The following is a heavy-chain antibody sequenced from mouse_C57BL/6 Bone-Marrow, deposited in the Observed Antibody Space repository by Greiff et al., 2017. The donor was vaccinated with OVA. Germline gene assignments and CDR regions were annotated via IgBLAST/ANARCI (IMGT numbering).Heavy chain of an antibody. Sequence: VQLQQSGPELVKPGASVKISCKASGYTFTDYYMNWVKQSHGKSLEWIGDINPNNGGTSYNQKFKGKATLTVDKSSSTAYMELRSLTSEDSAVYYCATEDYYYSSSSCWNFDVWGTGTTVTVSS. V-gene: IGHV1-26*01. CDR3: ATEDYYYSSSSCWNFDV. CDR1: GYTFTDYY. J-gene: IGHJ1*03. CDR2: INPNNGGT. D-gene: IGHD1-1*01.